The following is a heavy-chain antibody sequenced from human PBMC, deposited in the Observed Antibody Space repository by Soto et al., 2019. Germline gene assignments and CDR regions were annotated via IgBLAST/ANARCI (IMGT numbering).Heavy chain of an antibody. J-gene: IGHJ6*02. CDR3: AKGCSTRRWPYYYGLDV. V-gene: IGHV3-23*01. CDR1: GFTFSSYA. Sequence: EVQLLESGGGLVQPGGSLRLSCAASGFTFSSYAMSWVRQAPGKGLEWVSAISGSGGSTYYADSVKGRFTISRDNSKITLYLQTISLRAEDTSVYYCAKGCSTRRWPYYYGLDVWGQGTTVTVSS. CDR2: ISGSGGST. D-gene: IGHD2-2*01.